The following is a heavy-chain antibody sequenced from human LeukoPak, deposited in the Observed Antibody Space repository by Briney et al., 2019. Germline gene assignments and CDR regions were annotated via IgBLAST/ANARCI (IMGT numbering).Heavy chain of an antibody. J-gene: IGHJ5*02. Sequence: GASVKVSCKASGYTFTGYYMHWVRQAPGQGPEWMGWINPNSGGTKLAQKFQGRVTMTTDTSISTAYMELSKLTSDDTAMYYCARDQGNGYYINWFDPWGQGTLVTVSS. CDR3: ARDQGNGYYINWFDP. V-gene: IGHV1-2*02. CDR1: GYTFTGYY. D-gene: IGHD3-22*01. CDR2: INPNSGGT.